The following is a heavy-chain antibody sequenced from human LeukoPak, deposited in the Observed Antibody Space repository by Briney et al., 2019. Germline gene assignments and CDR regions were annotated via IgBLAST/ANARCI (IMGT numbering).Heavy chain of an antibody. D-gene: IGHD1-26*01. V-gene: IGHV3-33*06. Sequence: GGSLRLSCAASGFTFSSYGMHWVRQAPGKGLEWVAVIWYDGSNKYYADSVKGRFTISRDNSKNTLYPQMNSLRAEDTAVYYCAKGIVGATMPFDYWGQGTLVTVSS. CDR3: AKGIVGATMPFDY. CDR1: GFTFSSYG. J-gene: IGHJ4*02. CDR2: IWYDGSNK.